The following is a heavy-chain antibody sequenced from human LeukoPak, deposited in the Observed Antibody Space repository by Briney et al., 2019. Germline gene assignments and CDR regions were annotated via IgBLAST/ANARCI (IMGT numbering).Heavy chain of an antibody. CDR3: VRDGYSSGWFQRDYYYYGMDV. D-gene: IGHD6-19*01. J-gene: IGHJ6*02. Sequence: GGSLRLSCAASGFTDSSNYMSWVRQAPGKGLEWVSVIYSGGSTYYADSVKGRFTISRDNSKNTLYLQMNSLRAEDTAVYYCVRDGYSSGWFQRDYYYYGMDVWGQGTTVTVSS. CDR1: GFTDSSNY. V-gene: IGHV3-53*01. CDR2: IYSGGST.